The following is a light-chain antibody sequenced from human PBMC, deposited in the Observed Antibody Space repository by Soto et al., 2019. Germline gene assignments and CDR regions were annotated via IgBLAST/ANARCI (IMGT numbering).Light chain of an antibody. CDR3: QQSYSTLLT. CDR2: AAY. CDR1: QSISSY. V-gene: IGKV1-39*01. J-gene: IGKJ4*01. Sequence: DLQMTQSPSSLSASVGDRVTITCRASQSISSYLNWYQQKPGKAPKLLIYAAYSLQSGVPSRFSGSGSGTDFTLTISSLQPEDFATYYCQQSYSTLLTFGGGTKVEIK.